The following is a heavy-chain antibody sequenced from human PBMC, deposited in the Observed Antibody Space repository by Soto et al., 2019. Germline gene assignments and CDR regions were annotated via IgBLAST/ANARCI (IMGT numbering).Heavy chain of an antibody. D-gene: IGHD1-26*01. J-gene: IGHJ4*02. CDR2: ISYDGRNQ. Sequence: QVQVVESGGGVVQPGRSLRLSCAASGFTFSGYGMYWVRQAPGKGLEWVAVISYDGRNQYYADSVKGRFTVSKDNSKSTLYLQMNSLGVEDSAVYYCAKGGSSSARYFDSWGQGTLVTVSS. V-gene: IGHV3-30*18. CDR3: AKGGSSSARYFDS. CDR1: GFTFSGYG.